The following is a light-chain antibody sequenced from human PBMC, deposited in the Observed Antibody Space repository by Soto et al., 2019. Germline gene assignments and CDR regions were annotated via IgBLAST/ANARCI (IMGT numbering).Light chain of an antibody. CDR1: QSVSNTY. Sequence: EIVLTQSPGTLSLSPGERATLSCRAIQSVSNTYLVWYQQKPGQAPRLLIYGASSRATGIPDRLSGSGYGRDLALTFGGVEAEAFAVYYCQLDGNSPPRTFGQGTKVEIK. CDR3: QLDGNSPPRT. V-gene: IGKV3-20*01. CDR2: GAS. J-gene: IGKJ1*01.